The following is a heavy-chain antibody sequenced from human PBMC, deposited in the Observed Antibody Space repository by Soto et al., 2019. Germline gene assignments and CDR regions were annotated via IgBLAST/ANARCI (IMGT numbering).Heavy chain of an antibody. Sequence: QVQLVQSGAEVKKPGSSVKVSCKASGGTFSSYAISWVRQAPGQGLEWMGGIIPIFGTANYAQKFQGRVTITADESTSTAYMGLSSLRSEDTAVYYCASSVKRYYDFWSGYGDYYYGMDVWGQGTTVTVSS. V-gene: IGHV1-69*01. CDR1: GGTFSSYA. CDR2: IIPIFGTA. CDR3: ASSVKRYYDFWSGYGDYYYGMDV. J-gene: IGHJ6*02. D-gene: IGHD3-3*01.